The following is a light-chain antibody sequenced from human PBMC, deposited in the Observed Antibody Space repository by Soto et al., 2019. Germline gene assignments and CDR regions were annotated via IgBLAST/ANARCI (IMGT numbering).Light chain of an antibody. CDR3: QQHGSSPIT. CDR1: QSVSSNY. CDR2: GAS. Sequence: ELVLTQSPGTLSLSPGERATLSCRASQSVSSNYLAWYQQKPGQAPRLLVYGASSRATGIPDRFSGSGSGTDFTLTIDRLEPEDFAMYYCQQHGSSPITFGQGTRLEIK. J-gene: IGKJ5*01. V-gene: IGKV3-20*01.